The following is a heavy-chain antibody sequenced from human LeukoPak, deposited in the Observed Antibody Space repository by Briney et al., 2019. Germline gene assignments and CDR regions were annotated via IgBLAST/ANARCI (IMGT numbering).Heavy chain of an antibody. CDR2: ISYSGGT. V-gene: IGHV4-39*01. CDR1: GGSISSSNYY. Sequence: SETLSLTCTTSGGSISSSNYYWGWTRQPPGKGLEWFGSISYSGGTAYNPSLKSRVTISVDTSKNQFSLKLNSVTAADTAMYYCQSRFLEWLLDYWGQGTLVTVSS. D-gene: IGHD3-3*01. J-gene: IGHJ4*02. CDR3: QSRFLEWLLDY.